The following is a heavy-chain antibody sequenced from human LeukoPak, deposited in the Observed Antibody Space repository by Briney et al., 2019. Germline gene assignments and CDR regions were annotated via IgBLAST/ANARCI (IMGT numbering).Heavy chain of an antibody. J-gene: IGHJ6*03. CDR1: GHSISSGYY. CDR3: ARDQPYIDV. Sequence: SETLSLTCTVSGHSISSGYYWGWIRQPPGKGLEWIGSIYHSRTTYYNPSLKSRVTISVDTSKNQSSLKLSSVTAADTAVYYCARDQPYIDVWGKGTTVTVSS. CDR2: IYHSRTT. V-gene: IGHV4-38-2*02.